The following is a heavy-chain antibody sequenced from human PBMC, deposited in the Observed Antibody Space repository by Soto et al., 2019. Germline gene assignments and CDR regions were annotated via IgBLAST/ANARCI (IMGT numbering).Heavy chain of an antibody. CDR3: AREGAVTNPLGY. Sequence: QVQLVQSGPEVTKPGASVKVSCKASGYTFTNYGFNWVRQAPGQGLEWMGWISAYNGHTKYSQIFQARVIMTTDTSTSTAYMELRSLTSDDTAVYYCAREGAVTNPLGYWGQGTLVTASS. CDR1: GYTFTNYG. D-gene: IGHD2-8*01. V-gene: IGHV1-18*01. CDR2: ISAYNGHT. J-gene: IGHJ4*02.